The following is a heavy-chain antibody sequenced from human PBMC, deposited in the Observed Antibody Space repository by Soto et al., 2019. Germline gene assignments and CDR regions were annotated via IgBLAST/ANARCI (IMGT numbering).Heavy chain of an antibody. CDR2: IDPGDSST. J-gene: IGHJ6*02. CDR3: ARLEKWYYNYYGLDV. D-gene: IGHD1-26*01. V-gene: IGHV5-10-1*01. CDR1: GYSFTTYW. Sequence: GESLKISCQGSGYSFTTYWISWVRQMPGKGLEWMGKIDPGDSSTNYSPSFRGHITISVDRSINTAHLQFSSLKAVDTAVYYCARLEKWYYNYYGLDVWGQGXMVTVSS.